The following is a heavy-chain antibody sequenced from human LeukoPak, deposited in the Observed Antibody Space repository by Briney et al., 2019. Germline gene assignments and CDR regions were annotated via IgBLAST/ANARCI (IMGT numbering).Heavy chain of an antibody. V-gene: IGHV3-21*01. J-gene: IGHJ4*02. D-gene: IGHD6-19*01. CDR2: ISSSSTYM. CDR1: GFTFSKYS. Sequence: GGSLRLSCAASGFTFSKYSMNWVRQAPGKGLEWVSSISSSSTYMYYTDSVKGRFTISRDNAKNSLYLQMNSLRAEDTAVYYCAREVSSGWYLVDYWGQGTLVTVSS. CDR3: AREVSSGWYLVDY.